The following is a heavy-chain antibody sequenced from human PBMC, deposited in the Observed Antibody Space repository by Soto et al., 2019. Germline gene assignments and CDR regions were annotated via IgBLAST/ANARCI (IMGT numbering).Heavy chain of an antibody. J-gene: IGHJ5*02. D-gene: IGHD3-22*01. CDR3: ARALFPYYYDSSGSRPGFDP. V-gene: IGHV1-69*02. CDR2: IIPILGIA. Sequence: SVKVSCKASGGTFSSYTIIWVRQAPGQGLEWMGRIIPILGIANYAQKFQGRVTITADKSTSTAYMELSSLRSEDTAVYYCARALFPYYYDSSGSRPGFDPWGQGTLVTVSS. CDR1: GGTFSSYT.